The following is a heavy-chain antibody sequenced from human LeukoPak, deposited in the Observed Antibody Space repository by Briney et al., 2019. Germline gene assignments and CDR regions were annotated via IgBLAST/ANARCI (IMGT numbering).Heavy chain of an antibody. CDR3: ARGSVITFGGVTQTGGNWFDP. V-gene: IGHV4-4*07. Sequence: SETLSLTCTVSGGSMSSYYWSWIRQHAGKGLEWIERIYSGGNTNYNPSLKSLVNMSVDTSKNQFSLKLTSVTAADTAVYYCARGSVITFGGVTQTGGNWFDPWGQGTLVTVSS. CDR2: IYSGGNT. J-gene: IGHJ5*02. CDR1: GGSMSSYY. D-gene: IGHD3-16*01.